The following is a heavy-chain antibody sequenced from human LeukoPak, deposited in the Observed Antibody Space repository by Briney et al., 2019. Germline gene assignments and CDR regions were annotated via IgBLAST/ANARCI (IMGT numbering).Heavy chain of an antibody. CDR3: ARVTGYDFWSGYEPYYYYMDV. V-gene: IGHV1-69*01. J-gene: IGHJ6*03. CDR2: IIPIFGTA. Sequence: SVKVSCKASGATFSRYAISWVRQAPGQGLEWMGGIIPIFGTANYAQKFQGRVTITADESTSTAYMELSSLRSEDTAVYYCARVTGYDFWSGYEPYYYYMDVWGKGTTVTVSS. D-gene: IGHD3-3*01. CDR1: GATFSRYA.